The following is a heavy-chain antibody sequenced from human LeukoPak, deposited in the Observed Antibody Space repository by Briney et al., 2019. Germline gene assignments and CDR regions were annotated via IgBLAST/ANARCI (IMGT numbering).Heavy chain of an antibody. CDR1: GGSFSGYY. D-gene: IGHD2-2*01. CDR3: ARERYCSSTSCPTPYYYYYMDV. J-gene: IGHJ6*03. V-gene: IGHV4-34*01. Sequence: SETLSLTCAVYGGSFSGYYWSWIRQPPGKGLEWIGEINHSGSTNYNPSLKSRVTISVDTSKNQFSLKLSSVTAADTAVYYCARERYCSSTSCPTPYYYYYMDVWGKGTTVTVSS. CDR2: INHSGST.